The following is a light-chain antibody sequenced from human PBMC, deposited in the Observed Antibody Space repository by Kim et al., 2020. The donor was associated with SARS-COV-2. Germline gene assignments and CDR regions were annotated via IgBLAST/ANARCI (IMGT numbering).Light chain of an antibody. V-gene: IGLV3-21*04. CDR3: QVWDRSSDHL. Sequence: SYELTQPPSVSVAPGKTARNTCGGNNIGSKSVHWYQQKPGQAPVLVIYYDSDRPSGIPERFSGSNSGNTATLTISRVEAGDEADYYCQVWDRSSDHLFGG. J-gene: IGLJ3*02. CDR1: NIGSKS. CDR2: YDS.